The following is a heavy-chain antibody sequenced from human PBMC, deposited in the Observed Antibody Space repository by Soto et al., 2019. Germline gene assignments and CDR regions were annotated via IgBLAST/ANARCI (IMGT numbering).Heavy chain of an antibody. D-gene: IGHD3-22*01. Sequence: PGGSLRLSCVASGFTFSLYTMVWVRRAPGKGLEWVSSISSSSSYIYYADSLKGRFSISRDNAKNSLYLQMDSLRVGDTATYFCVRARATDSRPDYWGQGSLVTVSS. CDR3: VRARATDSRPDY. CDR1: GFTFSLYT. V-gene: IGHV3-21*01. CDR2: ISSSSSYI. J-gene: IGHJ4*02.